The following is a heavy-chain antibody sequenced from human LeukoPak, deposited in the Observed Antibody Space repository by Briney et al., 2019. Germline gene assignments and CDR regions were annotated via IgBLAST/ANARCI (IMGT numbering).Heavy chain of an antibody. V-gene: IGHV3-74*01. Sequence: PGGSLRLSCAASGFTLSSYWMHWVRQAPGKGLVWVSNIYAHGSNTTNADSVKGRFTISRDSAKNTVFLQMNSLRAEDTAVYYCAAYGDNSDFAYWGQGTLVTVSS. CDR3: AAYGDNSDFAY. CDR1: GFTLSSYW. CDR2: IYAHGSNT. D-gene: IGHD4-23*01. J-gene: IGHJ4*02.